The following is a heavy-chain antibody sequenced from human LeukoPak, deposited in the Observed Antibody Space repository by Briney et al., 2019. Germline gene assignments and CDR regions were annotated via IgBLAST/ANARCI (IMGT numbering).Heavy chain of an antibody. CDR2: ISTNGDST. J-gene: IGHJ5*02. CDR1: GFTFSDYA. CDR3: AKKALLWFGELEWVWFDP. V-gene: IGHV3-23*01. Sequence: GGSLRLSCTASGFTFSDYAMSWVRQAPGKGLEWVSTISTNGDSTYYADSVKGRFTISRDNSRNTLSLQMNSLRAEDTAVYYCAKKALLWFGELEWVWFDPWGQGTLVTVSS. D-gene: IGHD3-10*01.